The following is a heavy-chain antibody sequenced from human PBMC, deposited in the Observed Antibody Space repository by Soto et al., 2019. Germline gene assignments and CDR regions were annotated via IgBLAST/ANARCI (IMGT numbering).Heavy chain of an antibody. CDR1: GGSISSSSYY. D-gene: IGHD1-26*01. V-gene: IGHV4-39*01. Sequence: SETLSLTCTVSGGSISSSSYYWGWIRQPPGKGLEWIGSIYYSGSTYYNPSLKSRVTISVDTSKNQFSLKLSSVTAADTAVYHCARLPGTSSVVLYSGSYFWFDPWGQGTLVTVSS. CDR3: ARLPGTSSVVLYSGSYFWFDP. CDR2: IYYSGST. J-gene: IGHJ5*02.